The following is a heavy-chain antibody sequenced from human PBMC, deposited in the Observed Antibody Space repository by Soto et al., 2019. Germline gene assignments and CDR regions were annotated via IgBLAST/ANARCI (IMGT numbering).Heavy chain of an antibody. CDR2: IYHSGST. D-gene: IGHD2-2*01. CDR3: ARVPDR. CDR1: GGSMSSGGYS. V-gene: IGHV4-30-2*01. J-gene: IGHJ5*02. Sequence: QLQLQESASGLVKPSQTLSLTCAVSGGSMSSGGYSWSWIRQPPGKGLEWIGYIYHSGSTYYNPSLKSRVTISVDRSKNQFSLKLSSVTAADTAVYYCARVPDRWGQGTLVTVSS.